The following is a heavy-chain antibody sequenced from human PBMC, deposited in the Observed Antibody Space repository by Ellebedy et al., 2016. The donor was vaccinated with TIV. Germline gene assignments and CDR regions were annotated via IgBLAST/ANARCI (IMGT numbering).Heavy chain of an antibody. J-gene: IGHJ4*02. CDR2: INPNSGDT. CDR1: GYTFTGHY. Sequence: AASVKVSCKASGYTFTGHYMHWLRQAPGQGLEWMGWINPNSGDTNYAQKFQGRVTMTRDTSISTACMEVTRLRSDDTAVYYCARGDSSGFYEIWISTYWGQGTLVTVSS. D-gene: IGHD3-22*01. V-gene: IGHV1-2*02. CDR3: ARGDSSGFYEIWISTY.